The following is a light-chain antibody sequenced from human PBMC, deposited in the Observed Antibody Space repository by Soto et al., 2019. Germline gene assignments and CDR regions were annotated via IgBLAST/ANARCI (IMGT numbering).Light chain of an antibody. CDR3: SSKRDSSTLFV. CDR1: SSDVGAYNY. V-gene: IGLV2-14*01. CDR2: QVT. J-gene: IGLJ1*01. Sequence: QSVLTQPASVSGSPGQSITISCTGTSSDVGAYNYVSWYQHHPGKVPKLLIYQVTNRPSGVSDRFSGSKSGNTASLTISGLQAEYVADYYCSSKRDSSTLFVFGTGTNVTV.